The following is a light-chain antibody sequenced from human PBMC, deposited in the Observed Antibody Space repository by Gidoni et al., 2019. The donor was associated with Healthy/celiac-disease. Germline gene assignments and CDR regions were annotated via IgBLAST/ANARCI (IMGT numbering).Light chain of an antibody. CDR2: AAS. CDR3: QQYYSYPWT. V-gene: IGKV1-8*01. J-gene: IGKJ1*01. CDR1: QGISSY. Sequence: AIRMTQSPSSFSASTGDRVTITCRASQGISSYLAWYQQKPGKAPKLLIYAASTLQRVVPSRFSGSGSGTYFTLTISCLQSEDFATYYCQQYYSYPWTFGQGTKVEIK.